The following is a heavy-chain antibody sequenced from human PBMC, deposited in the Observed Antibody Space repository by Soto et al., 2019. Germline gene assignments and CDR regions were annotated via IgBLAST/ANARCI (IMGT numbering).Heavy chain of an antibody. CDR3: ARVADCGGDCSSREYYFDY. CDR2: ISSSSSYI. V-gene: IGHV3-21*01. CDR1: GFTFSSYS. D-gene: IGHD2-21*01. Sequence: EVQLVESGGGLVKPGGSLRLSCAASGFTFSSYSMNWVRQAPGKGLEWVSSISSSSSYIYYADSVKGRFTISRDNAKNSLNPQKNGMRAEDAAVYYCARVADCGGDCSSREYYFDYWGQGTLVTVSS. J-gene: IGHJ4*02.